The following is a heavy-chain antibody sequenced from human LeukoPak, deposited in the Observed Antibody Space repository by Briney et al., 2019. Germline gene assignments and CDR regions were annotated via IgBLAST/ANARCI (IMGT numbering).Heavy chain of an antibody. V-gene: IGHV3-23*01. CDR1: GFTFSSYG. CDR2: IGGNGDST. CDR3: AKVPGFWSGYIHYFDY. D-gene: IGHD3-3*01. Sequence: GGSLRLSCAASGFTFSSYGMHWVRQAPGTGLEWVSTIGGNGDSTSYADSVKGRFTISRDNSKNTLFLQMNSLRAEDTAIYYCAKVPGFWSGYIHYFDYWGQGTLVTVSS. J-gene: IGHJ4*02.